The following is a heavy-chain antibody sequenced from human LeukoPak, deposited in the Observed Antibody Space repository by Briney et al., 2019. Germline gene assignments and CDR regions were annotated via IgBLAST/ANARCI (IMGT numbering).Heavy chain of an antibody. CDR2: IYNSGT. D-gene: IGHD6-19*01. J-gene: IGHJ4*02. CDR3: ARVSSSGQWQVPFDY. Sequence: SESLSLTCTVSGDPISSYYWSWIRQPPGKGLEWIGYIYNSGTKYNPSLKSRVTISVDTSKNQFSLKLTSVTAADTAVYYCARVSSSGQWQVPFDYWGQGTLVTVAS. CDR1: GDPISSYY. V-gene: IGHV4-59*01.